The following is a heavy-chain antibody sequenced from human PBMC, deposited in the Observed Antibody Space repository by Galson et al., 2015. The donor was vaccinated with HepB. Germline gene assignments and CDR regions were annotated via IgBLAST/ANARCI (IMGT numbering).Heavy chain of an antibody. CDR2: IVVGSGNT. CDR1: GFTFTSSA. D-gene: IGHD3-3*01. J-gene: IGHJ6*03. V-gene: IGHV1-58*01. Sequence: SVKVSCKASGFTFTSSAVQWVRQARGQRLEWIGWIVVGSGNTNYAQKFQERVTITRDMSTSTAYMELSSLRSEDTAVYYCAADIPQNDFWSGYFFRSPGYYYYYYMDVWGKGTTVTVSS. CDR3: AADIPQNDFWSGYFFRSPGYYYYYYMDV.